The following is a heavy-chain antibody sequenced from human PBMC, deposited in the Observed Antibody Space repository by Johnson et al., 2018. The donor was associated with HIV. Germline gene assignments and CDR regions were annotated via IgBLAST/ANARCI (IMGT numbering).Heavy chain of an antibody. V-gene: IGHV3-9*01. Sequence: VQLVESGGGLVQPGRSLRLSCAASGFTFDDYAMHWVRQAPGKGLEWVSGISWNSGSIGYADSVKGRFTISRDNAKNSLYLQMNSLRAEDTALYYGAKDTAAGFLPDAFDIWGQGTMVTVSS. CDR1: GFTFDDYA. CDR3: AKDTAAGFLPDAFDI. CDR2: ISWNSGSI. J-gene: IGHJ3*02. D-gene: IGHD6-13*01.